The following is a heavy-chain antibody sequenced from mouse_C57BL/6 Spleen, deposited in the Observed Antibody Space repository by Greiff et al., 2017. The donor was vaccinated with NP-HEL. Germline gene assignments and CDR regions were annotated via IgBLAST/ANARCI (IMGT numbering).Heavy chain of an antibody. Sequence: QVQLQQPGAELVKPGASVKMSCKASGYTFTSYWITWVKQRPGQGLEWIGDIYPGSGSTNYNEKFKSKATLTVDTSSSTAYMQLSRLSSEDSAVDYCARGGYGGGHYAMDYWGQGTSVTVSS. V-gene: IGHV1-55*01. CDR1: GYTFTSYW. J-gene: IGHJ4*01. D-gene: IGHD2-14*01. CDR2: IYPGSGST. CDR3: ARGGYGGGHYAMDY.